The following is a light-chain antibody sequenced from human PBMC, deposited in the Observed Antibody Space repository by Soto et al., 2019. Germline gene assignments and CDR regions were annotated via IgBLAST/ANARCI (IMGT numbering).Light chain of an antibody. CDR2: RSN. Sequence: QSVLTQPPSASGTPGQRVTISCSGSSSNIGSNYVFWYQQLPGTAPRLLIYRSNQRPSGVPDRFSGSKSVTSASLAISGLRSEDEADYYCAAWDNSLSVWVFGGGTQLTVL. CDR3: AAWDNSLSVWV. V-gene: IGLV1-47*01. J-gene: IGLJ3*02. CDR1: SSNIGSNY.